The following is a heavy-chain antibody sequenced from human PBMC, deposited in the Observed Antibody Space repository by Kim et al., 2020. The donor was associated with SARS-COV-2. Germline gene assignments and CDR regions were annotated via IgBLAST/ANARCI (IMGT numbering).Heavy chain of an antibody. CDR2: INHSGST. J-gene: IGHJ4*02. V-gene: IGHV4-34*01. Sequence: SETLSLTCAVYGGSFSAYYWTWIRQPPGKGLEWIGEINHSGSTNYNPSLKSRVTISVDTSKNQFSLKLSSVTAADTAVYYCASGRFGDFYYFDYWGQGTLVTVSS. CDR1: GGSFSAYY. D-gene: IGHD3-10*01. CDR3: ASGRFGDFYYFDY.